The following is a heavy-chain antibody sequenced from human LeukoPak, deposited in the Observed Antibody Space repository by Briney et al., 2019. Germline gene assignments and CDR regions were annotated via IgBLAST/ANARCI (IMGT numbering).Heavy chain of an antibody. CDR1: GYTFTGYY. Sequence: ASVKVSCKASGYTFTGYYMHWVRQAPGQGLEWLGRINPNSGGTNDAQNFQGRVTMTRDTSMNTAYMELSRLRGDDTAVYYCAGDRSGYSYGEPLDHWGQGTLVIVSS. CDR2: INPNSGGT. J-gene: IGHJ4*02. D-gene: IGHD5-18*01. CDR3: AGDRSGYSYGEPLDH. V-gene: IGHV1-2*06.